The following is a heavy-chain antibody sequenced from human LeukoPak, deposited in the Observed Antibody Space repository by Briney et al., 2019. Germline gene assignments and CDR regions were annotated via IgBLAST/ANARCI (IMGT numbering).Heavy chain of an antibody. CDR1: GGTFSSYA. D-gene: IGHD3-10*01. CDR3: ARDSGEIVNVYGEYYFDS. V-gene: IGHV1-69*13. J-gene: IGHJ4*02. CDR2: IIPIFGTA. Sequence: SVKVSCKASGGTFSSYAISWVRQAPGQGLEWMGGIIPIFGTANYAQKFQGRVTITADESTSTAYMELSSLRSEDTAVYYCARDSGEIVNVYGEYYFDSWGQGTLVTVSS.